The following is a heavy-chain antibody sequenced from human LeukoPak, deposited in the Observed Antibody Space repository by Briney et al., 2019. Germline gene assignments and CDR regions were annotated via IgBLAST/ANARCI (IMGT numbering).Heavy chain of an antibody. CDR2: IYYSGST. J-gene: IGHJ5*02. CDR3: ARVVDFWSGHYNWFDP. V-gene: IGHV4-59*01. CDR1: GGPISSYY. Sequence: SETLSLTCTVSGGPISSYYWSWIRQPPGKGLEWIGYIYYSGSTNYNPSLKSRVTISVDTSKNQFSLKLSSVTAADTAAYYCARVVDFWSGHYNWFDPWGQGTLVTVSS. D-gene: IGHD3-3*01.